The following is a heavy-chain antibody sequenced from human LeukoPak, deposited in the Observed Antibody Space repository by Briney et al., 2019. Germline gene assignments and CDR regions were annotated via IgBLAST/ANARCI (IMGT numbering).Heavy chain of an antibody. D-gene: IGHD2-2*01. Sequence: ASVKVSCKASGYTFTSYGISWVRQAPGQGLEWMGWISAYNGNTNYAQKLQGRVTMTTDTSTSTAYMGLRSLRSDDTAVYYCARSQYCSSTSCPHNWFDPWGQGTLVTVSS. CDR1: GYTFTSYG. J-gene: IGHJ5*02. CDR2: ISAYNGNT. V-gene: IGHV1-18*01. CDR3: ARSQYCSSTSCPHNWFDP.